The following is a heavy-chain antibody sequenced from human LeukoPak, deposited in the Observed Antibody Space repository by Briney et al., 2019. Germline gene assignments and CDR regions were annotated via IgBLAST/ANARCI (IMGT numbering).Heavy chain of an antibody. V-gene: IGHV3-11*04. CDR3: ARDRRGYSYGIDY. CDR2: ISSSGSTI. Sequence: GGSLRLSCAAAGFTFSDYYMSWIRQAPGKGLEWVSYISSSGSTIYYADSVKGRFAISRDNHKHSLYLQKNSLRAEDTAVYYCARDRRGYSYGIDYWGQGTLVTISS. J-gene: IGHJ4*02. CDR1: GFTFSDYY. D-gene: IGHD5-18*01.